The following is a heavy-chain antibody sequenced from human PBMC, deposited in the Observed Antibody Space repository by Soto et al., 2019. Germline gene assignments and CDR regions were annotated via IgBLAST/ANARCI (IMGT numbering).Heavy chain of an antibody. J-gene: IGHJ6*03. V-gene: IGHV4-59*01. CDR1: GGSIRSYY. CDR2: IYYSGST. CDR3: GKGGRSSSSARYYYYSYLDV. D-gene: IGHD6-6*01. Sequence: SETLSLTCIVSGGSIRSYYWSWIRQPPGKGLEWIGYIYYSGSTTYNPSLKSRVTISVDTSKNQFSLKLSSVTAADTAVYYCGKGGRSSSSARYYYYSYLDVWGKGSTVTVSS.